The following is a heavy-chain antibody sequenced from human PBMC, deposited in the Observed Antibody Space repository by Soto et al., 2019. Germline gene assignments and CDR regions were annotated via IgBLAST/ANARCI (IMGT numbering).Heavy chain of an antibody. CDR1: GYSFTSYW. V-gene: IGHV5-51*01. J-gene: IGHJ2*01. Sequence: GESLKISCKGSGYSFTSYWIGWVRQMPGKGLEWMGIIYPGDSDTRYSPSFQGQVTISADKSISTAYLQWSSLKASDTAMYYCARSQWYNWNYVGWYFDLWGRGTLVTVSS. CDR2: IYPGDSDT. CDR3: ARSQWYNWNYVGWYFDL. D-gene: IGHD1-7*01.